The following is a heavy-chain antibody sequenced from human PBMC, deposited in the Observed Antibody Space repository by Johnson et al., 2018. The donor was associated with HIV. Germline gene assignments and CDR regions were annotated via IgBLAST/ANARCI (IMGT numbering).Heavy chain of an antibody. D-gene: IGHD1-1*01. CDR3: TRDLRTRAFDI. CDR1: GLNFSDYG. Sequence: QVQLVESGGGLVKPGGSLRLSCAVSGLNFSDYGMHWVRQAPGKGLEWVAVIWFDGSNKYYADSVKGRFTISRDNSKNTLFLQMNSLIVGDTAVYFCTRDLRTRAFDIWGQGTMVTVSS. J-gene: IGHJ3*02. CDR2: IWFDGSNK. V-gene: IGHV3-33*08.